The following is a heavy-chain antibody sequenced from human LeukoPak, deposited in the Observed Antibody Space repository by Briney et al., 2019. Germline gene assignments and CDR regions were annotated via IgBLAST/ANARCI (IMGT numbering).Heavy chain of an antibody. J-gene: IGHJ6*03. D-gene: IGHD3-3*01. Sequence: GASVKVSCKASGYTFTSYDINWVRQATGQGLEWMGWMNPNSGNTGYAQKFQGRVTMTRNTSISTDYMELSRLRSEDTAVYYCARGRFLEWYHYYYYMDVWGKGTTVTVSS. CDR2: MNPNSGNT. V-gene: IGHV1-8*01. CDR3: ARGRFLEWYHYYYYMDV. CDR1: GYTFTSYD.